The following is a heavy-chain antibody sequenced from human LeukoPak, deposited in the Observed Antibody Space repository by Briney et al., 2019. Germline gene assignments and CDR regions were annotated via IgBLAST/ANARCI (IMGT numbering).Heavy chain of an antibody. CDR1: GFTFSSYA. D-gene: IGHD1-14*01. CDR3: AKDRKRGGRYYDY. V-gene: IGHV3-23*01. CDR2: ISGSGGST. J-gene: IGHJ4*02. Sequence: PGGSLRLSRAASGFTFSSYAMSWVRQAPGKGLEWVSAISGSGGSTYYADSVKGRFTISRDNSKNTLYLQMNSLRAEDTAVYYCAKDRKRGGRYYDYWGQGTLVTVSS.